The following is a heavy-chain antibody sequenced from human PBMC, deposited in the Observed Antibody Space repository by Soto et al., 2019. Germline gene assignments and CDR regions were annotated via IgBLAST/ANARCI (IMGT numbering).Heavy chain of an antibody. J-gene: IGHJ4*02. D-gene: IGHD6-6*01. Sequence: EVQLVESGGGLVKPGGSLRVSCAASGITFSNAWMTWVRQAPGKGLEWVGRIKSKIDGGTTDYGVPVKGRFTSSRDDSKNTLYLQMNSLKTEDTAVYYCTTGRYSSSLYFDCWGQGTLVTVSS. CDR1: GITFSNAW. CDR3: TTGRYSSSLYFDC. CDR2: IKSKIDGGTT. V-gene: IGHV3-15*01.